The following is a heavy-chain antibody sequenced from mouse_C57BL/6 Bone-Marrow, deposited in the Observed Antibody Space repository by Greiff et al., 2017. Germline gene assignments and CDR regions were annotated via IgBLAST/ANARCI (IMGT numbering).Heavy chain of an antibody. D-gene: IGHD1-1*01. Sequence: QVQLQQPGAELVKPGASVKMSCKASGYTFTSYWINWVKQRPGQGLEWIGDIYPGSGSTNYNEKFKSKATLTVDTSSSTAYMQLSSLTSENSAVYYCARSTTIVHYYAMDYWGQGTSVTVSS. CDR3: ARSTTIVHYYAMDY. J-gene: IGHJ4*01. CDR1: GYTFTSYW. V-gene: IGHV1-55*01. CDR2: IYPGSGST.